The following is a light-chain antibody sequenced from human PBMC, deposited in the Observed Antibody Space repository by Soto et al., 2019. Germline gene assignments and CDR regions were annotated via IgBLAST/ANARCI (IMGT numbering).Light chain of an antibody. V-gene: IGKV1-33*01. Sequence: DIQMTQSPSSLYASVGDRVTITCQASQDISNYLNWYQQKPGKAPKLLIYDASNLETGVPSRFSGSVSGTDFTFTISSLQPEDIATYYCQQYDNLPPFTFGPGTKVDIK. J-gene: IGKJ3*01. CDR3: QQYDNLPPFT. CDR2: DAS. CDR1: QDISNY.